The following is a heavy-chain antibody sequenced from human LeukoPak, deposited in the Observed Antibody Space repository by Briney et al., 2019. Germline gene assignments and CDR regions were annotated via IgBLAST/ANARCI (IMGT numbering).Heavy chain of an antibody. CDR1: GYSISSGNY. D-gene: IGHD6-6*01. CDR2: ISYSGTT. CDR3: ARARFDY. Sequence: PSETLSLTCAVSGYSISSGNYWGWIRQPPGKGLEWIGIISYSGTTYYNPSLKSRVTISLDASKNQFSLKLSSVTAADTAVYYCARARFDYWGQGTLVTVSS. V-gene: IGHV4-38-2*01. J-gene: IGHJ4*02.